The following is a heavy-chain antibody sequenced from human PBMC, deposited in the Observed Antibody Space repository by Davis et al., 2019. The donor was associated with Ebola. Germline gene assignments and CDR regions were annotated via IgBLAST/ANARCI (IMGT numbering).Heavy chain of an antibody. Sequence: GESLKISCAASGFTFSSYWMHWVRQAPGKGLVWVSRINSDGSSTSYADSVKGRFTISRDNSKNTLYLQMNSLRAEDTAVYYCAKGEGYYDFWSGQYQGAFDIWGQGTMVTVSS. CDR1: GFTFSSYW. V-gene: IGHV3-74*01. CDR2: INSDGSST. J-gene: IGHJ3*02. CDR3: AKGEGYYDFWSGQYQGAFDI. D-gene: IGHD3-3*01.